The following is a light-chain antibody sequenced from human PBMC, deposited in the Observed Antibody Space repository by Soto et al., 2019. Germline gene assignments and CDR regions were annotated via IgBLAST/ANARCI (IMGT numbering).Light chain of an antibody. CDR2: DAS. CDR1: QSISSW. Sequence: DIQMAQSPSTLSASVGDRVTITCRASQSISSWLAWYQQKPGKAPKLLIYDASKLEIGVPSRFSGAGSGTEFTLTIVRLQPEDVGTYYCKQTNYYFFGPGTKVDI. J-gene: IGKJ2*01. CDR3: KQTNYYF. V-gene: IGKV1-5*01.